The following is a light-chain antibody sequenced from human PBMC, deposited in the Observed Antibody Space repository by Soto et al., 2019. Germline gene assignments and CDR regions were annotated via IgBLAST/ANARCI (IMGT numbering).Light chain of an antibody. CDR3: TPDSRYFVLV. J-gene: IGLJ2*01. Sequence: QAVLTQPASVSGSLGQSITISCTGTSSDIGGYKYVSWYQQHPGKAPKLIIFEVSNRPSGVSDRFSGSNSGNTASLTISGLQAEDEDHYYCTPDSRYFVLVFGCGTKFTGL. V-gene: IGLV2-14*01. CDR1: SSDIGGYKY. CDR2: EVS.